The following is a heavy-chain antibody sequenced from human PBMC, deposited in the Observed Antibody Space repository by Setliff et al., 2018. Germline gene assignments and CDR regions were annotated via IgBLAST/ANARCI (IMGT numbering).Heavy chain of an antibody. CDR3: AREPGTYMGNDGFDV. D-gene: IGHD1-7*01. J-gene: IGHJ3*01. Sequence: GASVKVSCKTSEGTFSSSSINWVRQAPGLGLEWMGAIVPVLNTVNYAPNFLGRVTITADDSTTTVHMELSSLTSADTAVYFCAREPGTYMGNDGFDVWGQGTVVTVSS. CDR1: EGTFSSSS. V-gene: IGHV1-69*13. CDR2: IVPVLNTV.